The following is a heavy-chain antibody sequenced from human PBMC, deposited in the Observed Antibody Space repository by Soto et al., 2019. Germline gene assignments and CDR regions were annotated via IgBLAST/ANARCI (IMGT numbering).Heavy chain of an antibody. CDR3: ARPNYYYYFMDV. CDR2: LFYSGST. CDR1: GGSSINVGGY. Sequence: WSVVGGSSINVGGYRSRINKNPGQGLEWLGYLFYSGSTYYNPSRKSRVTISVDTSKNQFSLKLSSVTAADTAVYYCARPNYYYYFMDVWGQGTTVTVSS. J-gene: IGHJ6*02. V-gene: IGHV4-31*02.